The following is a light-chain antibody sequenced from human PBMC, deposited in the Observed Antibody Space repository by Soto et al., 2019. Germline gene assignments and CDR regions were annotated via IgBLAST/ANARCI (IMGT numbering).Light chain of an antibody. CDR3: QQRSNWT. J-gene: IGKJ1*01. CDR1: QSVSSY. CDR2: DAS. Sequence: EIVLTQSTATLSLSPGERATLSCRASQSVSSYLAWYQQKPGQAPRLLIYDASNRATGIPARFSGSWSGTDFTLTISSLVPEDFAVYYCQQRSNWTFGQGTKVEIK. V-gene: IGKV3-11*01.